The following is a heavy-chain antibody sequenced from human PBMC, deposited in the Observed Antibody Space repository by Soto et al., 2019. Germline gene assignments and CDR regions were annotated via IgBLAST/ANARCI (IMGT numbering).Heavy chain of an antibody. CDR2: IGTSNNA. Sequence: GGSLRLSCAASGFTFSDYAMAWVRQAPGKGLQWVSTIGTSNNAYYPAPGKGRFTIYRDNSKNTLYLQMNSLRAEDTALYYCAKRAAVGAARYFDHWGLGTLVTVFS. CDR1: GFTFSDYA. D-gene: IGHD2-15*01. CDR3: AKRAAVGAARYFDH. V-gene: IGHV3-23*01. J-gene: IGHJ4*02.